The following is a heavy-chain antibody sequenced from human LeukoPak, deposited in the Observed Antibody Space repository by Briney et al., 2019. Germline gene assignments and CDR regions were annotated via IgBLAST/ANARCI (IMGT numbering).Heavy chain of an antibody. D-gene: IGHD5-24*01. CDR2: MNPNSGNT. J-gene: IGHJ4*02. CDR3: ARGGRWLQRYYFDY. Sequence: ASVKVSCKASGYTFTSYGINWVRQATGQGLEWMGWMNPNSGNTGYAQKFQGRVTMTRNTSISTAYMELSSLRSEDTAVYYCARGGRWLQRYYFDYWGQGTLVTVSS. V-gene: IGHV1-8*01. CDR1: GYTFTSYG.